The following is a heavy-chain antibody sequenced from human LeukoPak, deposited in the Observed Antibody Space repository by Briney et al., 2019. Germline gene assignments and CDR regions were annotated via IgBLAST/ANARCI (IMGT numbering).Heavy chain of an antibody. CDR2: IDYSGST. V-gene: IGHV4-59*08. D-gene: IGHD3-22*01. CDR1: GGSISSHY. J-gene: IGHJ3*02. CDR3: ARHYDSSGYYRGDAFDI. Sequence: PSETLSLTCTVSGGSISSHYWSWIRQPPGKGLEWIGYIDYSGSTNYNPSLRSRITISVDTSKNQFSLKLSSVTAADTAVYYCARHYDSSGYYRGDAFDIWGQGTVVTVSS.